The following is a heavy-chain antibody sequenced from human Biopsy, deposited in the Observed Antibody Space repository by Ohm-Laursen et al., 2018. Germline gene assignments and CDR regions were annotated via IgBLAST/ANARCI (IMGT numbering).Heavy chain of an antibody. D-gene: IGHD1-26*01. Sequence: GTLSLTCTVSGGPFGINSHYWIWIRQPPGKGLEWIASIYYGGTTHYNASLQGRVTISVDQPKNQFSLRMTSVTAADTAVYYCSKRDLSGTSPVWGQGTTVTVSS. CDR2: IYYGGTT. J-gene: IGHJ6*02. CDR1: GGPFGINSHY. CDR3: SKRDLSGTSPV. V-gene: IGHV4-39*01.